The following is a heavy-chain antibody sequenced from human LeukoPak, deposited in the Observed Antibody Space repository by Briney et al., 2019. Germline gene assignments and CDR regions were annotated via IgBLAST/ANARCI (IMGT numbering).Heavy chain of an antibody. V-gene: IGHV3-66*02. Sequence: GGSLRLSCAASGFTVSSNYMSWVRQAPGKGLEWVSVIYSGGSTYYADSVKGRFTISRDNSKNTLYLQMNSLRAEDTAVYYGARERWGRGYYEYWGQGTLVTVSS. CDR3: ARERWGRGYYEY. CDR2: IYSGGST. J-gene: IGHJ4*02. D-gene: IGHD2-21*02. CDR1: GFTVSSNY.